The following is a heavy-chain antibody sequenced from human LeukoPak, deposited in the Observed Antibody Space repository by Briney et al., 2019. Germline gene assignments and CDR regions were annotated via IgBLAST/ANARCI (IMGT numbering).Heavy chain of an antibody. CDR2: INHSGST. V-gene: IGHV4-34*01. D-gene: IGHD2-2*02. J-gene: IGHJ4*02. CDR1: GRSFSGYY. Sequence: SETLSLTCAVYGRSFSGYYWSWIRQPPGKGLEWIGEINHSGSTNYNPSLKSRVTISVDTSKNQFSLKLSSVTAADTAVYYCASGGYCSSTSCYTLTDYWGQGTLVTVSS. CDR3: ASGGYCSSTSCYTLTDY.